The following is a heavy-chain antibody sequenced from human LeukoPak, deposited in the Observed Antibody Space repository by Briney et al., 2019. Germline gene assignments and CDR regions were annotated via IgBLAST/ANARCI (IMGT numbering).Heavy chain of an antibody. CDR2: IYSGGIYNDGTT. CDR3: ARRELLGYSYGLRTFNI. Sequence: GGSLRLSCAASGFTVSSNYMSWVRQAPGKGLEWVSVIYSGGIYNDGTTNYGDSVKGRFTISRDNSKNTLYLQVNSLRAEDTAVYYCARRELLGYSYGLRTFNIWGQGTTVTVSS. V-gene: IGHV3-66*04. CDR1: GFTVSSNY. J-gene: IGHJ3*02. D-gene: IGHD5-18*01.